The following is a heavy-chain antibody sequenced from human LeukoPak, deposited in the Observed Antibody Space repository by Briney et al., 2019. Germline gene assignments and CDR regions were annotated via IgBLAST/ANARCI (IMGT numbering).Heavy chain of an antibody. V-gene: IGHV4-30-2*01. CDR3: ARGIDYSDY. CDR2: IYHSGST. J-gene: IGHJ4*02. CDR1: GGSISSGGYS. Sequence: SQTLSLTCAVSGGSISSGGYSWSWIRQPPGKGLEWIGYIYHSGSTYYNPSLKSRVTISVDRSKNQFSLKLSSVTAADTAVYYCARGIDYSDYWGQGTLVTVSS.